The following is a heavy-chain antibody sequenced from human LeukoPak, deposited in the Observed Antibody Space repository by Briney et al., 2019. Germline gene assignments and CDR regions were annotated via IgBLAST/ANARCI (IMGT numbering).Heavy chain of an antibody. CDR1: GGSISSYY. J-gene: IGHJ6*02. CDR2: IYYSGST. V-gene: IGHV4-59*01. Sequence: SETLSLTCTVSGGSISSYYWSWIRQPAGKGLEWNGYIYYSGSTNYNPSLKSRVTISVDTSKNQFSLKLSSVTAADTAVYYCARDGAVLRYFDWLSYGMDVWGQGTTVTVSS. CDR3: ARDGAVLRYFDWLSYGMDV. D-gene: IGHD3-9*01.